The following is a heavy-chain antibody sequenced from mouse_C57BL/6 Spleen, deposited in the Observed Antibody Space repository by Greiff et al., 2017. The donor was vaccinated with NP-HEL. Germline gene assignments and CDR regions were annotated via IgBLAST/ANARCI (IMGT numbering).Heavy chain of an antibody. CDR3: ARKGTGPFAY. CDR1: GFSLTSYG. D-gene: IGHD4-1*01. J-gene: IGHJ3*01. V-gene: IGHV2-2*01. CDR2: IWSGGST. Sequence: VQLQESGPGLVQPSQSLSITCTVSGFSLTSYGVHWVRQSPGKGLEWLGVIWSGGSTDYNAAFISRLSISKDNSKSQVFFKMNRLQADDTAIYYCARKGTGPFAYWGQGTLVTVSA.